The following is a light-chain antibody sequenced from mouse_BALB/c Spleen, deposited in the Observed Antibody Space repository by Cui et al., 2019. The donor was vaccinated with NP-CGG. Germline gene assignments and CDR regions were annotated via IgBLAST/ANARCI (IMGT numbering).Light chain of an antibody. J-gene: IGLJ1*01. V-gene: IGLV1*01. CDR2: GTN. CDR3: ALWYSNHWV. CDR1: TGAVTTSNY. Sequence: QAVVTQEPALTTSPGGTVTLTCRSSTGAVTTSNYANWVQEKPDHLFTGLIGGTNNRVPGVPARFSGSLIGDKAALTITGAQTEDEAIYFCALWYSNHWVFGGGTKLTVL.